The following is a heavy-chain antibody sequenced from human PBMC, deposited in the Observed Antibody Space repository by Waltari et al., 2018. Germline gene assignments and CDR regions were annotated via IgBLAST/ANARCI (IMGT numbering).Heavy chain of an antibody. V-gene: IGHV3-30*02. Sequence: QVNLVESGGGVVQPGGSLRLSCATSGFTFSNFGMHWVRQAPGQGLEWVALMWFDGSDKVYADSVRGRFTISRDNSARTLYLDMDSLRLDDTAMYYCAKDAFGNTYLDFWGQGTLVTVSS. CDR1: GFTFSNFG. CDR3: AKDAFGNTYLDF. D-gene: IGHD2-2*02. J-gene: IGHJ4*02. CDR2: MWFDGSDK.